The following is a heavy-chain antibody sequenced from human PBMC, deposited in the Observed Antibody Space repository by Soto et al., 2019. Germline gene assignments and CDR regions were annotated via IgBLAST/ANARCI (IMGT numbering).Heavy chain of an antibody. CDR3: TTGVAETGYYYGMDA. CDR1: GFTFSNAW. V-gene: IGHV3-15*01. Sequence: PGGSLRLSCAASGFTFSNAWMSWVRQAPGKGLEWVGRIKSKTDGGTTDYAAPVKGRFTISRDDSKNTLYLQMNSLKTEDTAVYYCTTGVAETGYYYGMDAWGQGTTVTVSS. CDR2: IKSKTDGGTT. D-gene: IGHD2-15*01. J-gene: IGHJ6*02.